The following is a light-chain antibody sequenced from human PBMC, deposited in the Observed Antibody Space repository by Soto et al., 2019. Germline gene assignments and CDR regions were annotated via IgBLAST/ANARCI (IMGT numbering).Light chain of an antibody. CDR3: HPYYSYST. V-gene: IGKV1-5*03. Sequence: DIQMTQAPSTLSASVGDRVTITCRASQSISSWLAWYQQKPGKAPKLLIYKALTLKSGVPSRFNGSGSGTEFTLTVRRLEPDDLAPYYCHPYYSYSTFGQGTKVDI. J-gene: IGKJ1*01. CDR1: QSISSW. CDR2: KAL.